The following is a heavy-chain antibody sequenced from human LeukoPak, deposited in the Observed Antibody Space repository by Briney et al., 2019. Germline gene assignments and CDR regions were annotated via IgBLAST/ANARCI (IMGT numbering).Heavy chain of an antibody. Sequence: GGSLRLSCAASGFTVSSNYMSWVRQAPGKGLEWVSVIYSGGSTYYADSVKGRFTISRDNSKNTLYLQMNSLRAEDTAVYYCAKVGDYGDYAPDYWGQGTLVTVSS. V-gene: IGHV3-53*05. D-gene: IGHD4-17*01. CDR2: IYSGGST. CDR3: AKVGDYGDYAPDY. J-gene: IGHJ4*02. CDR1: GFTVSSNY.